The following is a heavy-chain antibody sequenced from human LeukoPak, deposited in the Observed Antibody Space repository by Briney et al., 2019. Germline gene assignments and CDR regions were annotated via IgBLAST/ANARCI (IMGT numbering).Heavy chain of an antibody. D-gene: IGHD6-13*01. CDR2: INPNSGGT. V-gene: IGHV1-2*02. J-gene: IGHJ4*02. CDR3: ARVQAAAAGPFDY. Sequence: ASVKVSCKASGYTFTGYYMHWVRQAPGQGLEWMGWINPNSGGTNYAQKLQGRVTMTTDTSTSTAYMELRSLRSDDTAVSYCARVQAAAAGPFDYWGQGTLVTVSS. CDR1: GYTFTGYY.